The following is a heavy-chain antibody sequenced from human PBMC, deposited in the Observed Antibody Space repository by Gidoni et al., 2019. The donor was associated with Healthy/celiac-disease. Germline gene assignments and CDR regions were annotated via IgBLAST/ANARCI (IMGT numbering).Heavy chain of an antibody. D-gene: IGHD3-10*01. Sequence: EVQLVESGGGLVKPGGSLRLSCAASGFTFSRYSMNWVRQAPGKGLEWVSSISSSSSYIYYADSVKGRFTISRDNAKNSLYLQMNSLRAEDTAVYYCARASTGAIDYWGQGTLVTVSS. CDR1: GFTFSRYS. J-gene: IGHJ4*02. CDR3: ARASTGAIDY. CDR2: ISSSSSYI. V-gene: IGHV3-21*01.